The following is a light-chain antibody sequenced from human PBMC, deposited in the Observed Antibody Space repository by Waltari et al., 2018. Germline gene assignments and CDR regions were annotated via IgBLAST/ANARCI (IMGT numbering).Light chain of an antibody. CDR1: SSNIGAGYD. CDR2: GFH. Sequence: QSVLTQPPSVSGAPGQRVTITCTGSSSNIGAGYDVHWYQHLPGTAPKLRIFGFHDRPSGVPYRFYGSKCGTSASLAITGLQAEEEADYYCQSYDNRLSAVVFGGGTKLTVL. CDR3: QSYDNRLSAVV. J-gene: IGLJ2*01. V-gene: IGLV1-40*01.